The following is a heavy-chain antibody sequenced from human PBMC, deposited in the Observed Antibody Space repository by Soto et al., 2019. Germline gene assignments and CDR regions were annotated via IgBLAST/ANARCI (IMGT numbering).Heavy chain of an antibody. D-gene: IGHD5-12*01. CDR1: GGTVSSYA. CDR2: IIPIFGTA. CDR3: AGDDGYSWSPLGMDV. J-gene: IGHJ6*01. V-gene: IGHV1-69*13. Sequence: SWRGSCKGSGGTVSSYAIGGVRQAPGQGLEWMGGIIPIFGTANYAQKFQGRVTITADESTSTAYMELSSLRSEDTAVYYCAGDDGYSWSPLGMDVWRQRTTVTVSS.